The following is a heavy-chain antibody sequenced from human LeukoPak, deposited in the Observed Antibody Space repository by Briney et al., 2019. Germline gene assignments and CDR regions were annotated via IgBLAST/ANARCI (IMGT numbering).Heavy chain of an antibody. J-gene: IGHJ4*02. D-gene: IGHD3-3*01. CDR1: GFTFSNYA. V-gene: IGHV3-48*02. CDR2: ISKTSTTI. Sequence: GGSPRLSCAASGFTFSNYAVNWVRQAPGKGLEWVSYISKTSTTIYYADSVKGRFTISRDNAKNSLYLQMSSLRDEDTAVYYCARDSGVDAHLDYWGQGTLVTVSS. CDR3: ARDSGVDAHLDY.